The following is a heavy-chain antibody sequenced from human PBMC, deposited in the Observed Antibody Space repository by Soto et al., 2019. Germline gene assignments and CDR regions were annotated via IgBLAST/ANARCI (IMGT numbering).Heavy chain of an antibody. J-gene: IGHJ6*02. V-gene: IGHV1-69*13. Sequence: SVKVSCKASGGTFSSYAISWVRQAPGQGLEWMGGIIPIFGTANYAQKFQGRVTITADESTSTAYMELSSLRSEDTAVYYCARVYNYYGSGSYYNSYGDYYYGMDVWGQGTTVTVS. CDR2: IIPIFGTA. CDR3: ARVYNYYGSGSYYNSYGDYYYGMDV. CDR1: GGTFSSYA. D-gene: IGHD3-10*01.